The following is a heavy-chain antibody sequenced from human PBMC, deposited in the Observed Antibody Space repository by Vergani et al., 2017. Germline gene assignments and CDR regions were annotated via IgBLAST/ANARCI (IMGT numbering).Heavy chain of an antibody. CDR2: MNPNSGGT. D-gene: IGHD3-10*01. CDR1: GYTFTGYY. CDR3: AMYGSGSYYSGFYGY. J-gene: IGHJ4*02. Sequence: QVQLVQSGAEVKKPGASVKVSCKASGYTFTGYYMHWVRQAPGQGLEWMGWMNPNSGGTNYAQKFQGRVTMTRDTSISTAYMELSKLRTDDTAVYYCAMYGSGSYYSGFYGYWGQGPLVTVSS. V-gene: IGHV1-2*02.